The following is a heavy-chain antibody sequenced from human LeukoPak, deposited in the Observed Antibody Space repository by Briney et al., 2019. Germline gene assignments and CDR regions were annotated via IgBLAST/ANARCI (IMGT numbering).Heavy chain of an antibody. CDR2: VYNGGT. CDR1: GGSFSRYS. CDR3: ARDTTLDEGSSRYGFDY. V-gene: IGHV4-59*01. Sequence: SETLSLTCSVSGGSFSRYSWNWIRQPPGKRLEWIGYVYNGGTNYNPSFKSRVTMSVDTSKKRFSLTLTSENAADTAVYYCARDTTLDEGSSRYGFDYWGQGTLVTVSS. D-gene: IGHD6-13*01. J-gene: IGHJ4*02.